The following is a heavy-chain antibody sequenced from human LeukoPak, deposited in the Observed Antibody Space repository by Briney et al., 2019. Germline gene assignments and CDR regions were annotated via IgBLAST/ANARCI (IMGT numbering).Heavy chain of an antibody. CDR2: IYYSGST. CDR3: AREDVTMVHYYGMDV. Sequence: KTSETLSLTCTVSGGSISSGGYYWSWIRQHPGKGLEWIGYIYYSGSTYYNPSLKSRVTISVDTSKNQFSLKLSSVTAADTAAYYCAREDVTMVHYYGMDVWGQGTTVTVSS. D-gene: IGHD3-10*01. V-gene: IGHV4-31*03. J-gene: IGHJ6*02. CDR1: GGSISSGGYY.